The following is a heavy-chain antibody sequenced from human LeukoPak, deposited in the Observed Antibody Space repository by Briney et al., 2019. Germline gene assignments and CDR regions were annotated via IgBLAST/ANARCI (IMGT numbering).Heavy chain of an antibody. Sequence: SETLSLTCTVSGYSISSTYYWGWIRHPPGKGLERIGSIYYSGSTFYNPSLKSRFTLSVDTSKNQFSMQLSSVTAADTAMYHCAREGGGYDSRGYGHWFGLWGQGTLVIVSS. CDR2: IYYSGST. CDR3: AREGGGYDSRGYGHWFGL. D-gene: IGHD3-22*01. J-gene: IGHJ5*02. CDR1: GYSISSTYY. V-gene: IGHV4-38-2*02.